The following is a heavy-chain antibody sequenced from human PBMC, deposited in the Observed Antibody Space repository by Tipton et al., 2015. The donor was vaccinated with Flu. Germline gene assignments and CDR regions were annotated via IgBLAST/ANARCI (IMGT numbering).Heavy chain of an antibody. CDR3: ARTRPLDYYDSRGYYFDY. CDR1: GDSVSSYY. J-gene: IGHJ4*02. Sequence: LRLSCTVSGDSVSSYYWSWIRQTPGKGLEWIGYIYYRGITNYNPSLKSRITISVDTSKNQFALNLNSVTAADTAVYYCARTRPLDYYDSRGYYFDYWGQGTLVTVSS. CDR2: IYYRGIT. V-gene: IGHV4-59*02. D-gene: IGHD3-22*01.